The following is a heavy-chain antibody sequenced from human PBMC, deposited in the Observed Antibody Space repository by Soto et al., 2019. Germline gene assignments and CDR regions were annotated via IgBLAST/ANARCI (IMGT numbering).Heavy chain of an antibody. V-gene: IGHV1-2*04. D-gene: IGHD2-8*01. Sequence: ASVKVSCKASGYSFTDYHIHWVRQAPGQGLEWLGRINPKSGGTSTAQKFQGWVTMTTDTSISTASMELTRLTSDDTAIYYCARGDSTDCSNGVCSFFYNHDMDVWGQGTAVTVSS. CDR2: INPKSGGT. CDR3: ARGDSTDCSNGVCSFFYNHDMDV. J-gene: IGHJ6*02. CDR1: GYSFTDYH.